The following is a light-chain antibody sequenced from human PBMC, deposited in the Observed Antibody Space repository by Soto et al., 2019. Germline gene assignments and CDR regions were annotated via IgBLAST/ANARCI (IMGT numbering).Light chain of an antibody. CDR2: GAS. CDR3: QQYGSSPLT. Sequence: EIVLTQSPGTLSLSPGERATLSCRASQSLSSNYLAWYQQKPGQALRLLIYGASSRATAIPDRFSGSGSGTDFTLTISRLEPEDFAVYYCQQYGSSPLTFGGGTKVEIK. CDR1: QSLSSNY. V-gene: IGKV3-20*01. J-gene: IGKJ4*01.